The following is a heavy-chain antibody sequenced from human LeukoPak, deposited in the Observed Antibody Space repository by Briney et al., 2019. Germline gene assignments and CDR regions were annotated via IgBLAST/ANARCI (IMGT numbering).Heavy chain of an antibody. CDR1: GYSLSSGYY. V-gene: IGHV4-38-2*01. CDR3: ARSPERWLQLLIDY. Sequence: SETLSLTCAVSGYSLSSGYYWGWIRQPPGKGLEWIGSIYHSGSTYNNPSLKSRVTISVDTSKNQFSLKLSSVTAADTAVYYCARSPERWLQLLIDYWGQGTLVTVSS. D-gene: IGHD5-24*01. CDR2: IYHSGST. J-gene: IGHJ4*02.